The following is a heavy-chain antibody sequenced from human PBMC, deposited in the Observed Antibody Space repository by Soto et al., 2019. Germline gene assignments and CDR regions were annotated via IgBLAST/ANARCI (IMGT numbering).Heavy chain of an antibody. CDR2: ISGYNGHT. CDR1: AYTFTTYG. Sequence: ASVKVSCKASAYTFTTYGVSWVRQAPGQGLEWMGWISGYNGHTNYAQKLQGRVTMTADTSTSTAYMDLRSLRSDDTALYYCARLRYSGTYFFDYWGQGTLVTVSS. CDR3: ARLRYSGTYFFDY. V-gene: IGHV1-18*01. J-gene: IGHJ4*02. D-gene: IGHD1-26*01.